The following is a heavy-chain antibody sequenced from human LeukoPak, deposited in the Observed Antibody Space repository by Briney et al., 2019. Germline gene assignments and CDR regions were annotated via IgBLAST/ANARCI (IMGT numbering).Heavy chain of an antibody. Sequence: GGSLRLSCAASGFTFSSYWMSWVRQAPGKGLEWVAVISYDGSNKYYADSVKGRFTISRDNSKNTLYLQMNSLRAEDTAVYYCARGKLGYCSSTSCYKGSDYYYYMDVWGKGTTVTVSS. CDR1: GFTFSSYW. D-gene: IGHD2-2*02. J-gene: IGHJ6*03. V-gene: IGHV3-30-3*01. CDR3: ARGKLGYCSSTSCYKGSDYYYYMDV. CDR2: ISYDGSNK.